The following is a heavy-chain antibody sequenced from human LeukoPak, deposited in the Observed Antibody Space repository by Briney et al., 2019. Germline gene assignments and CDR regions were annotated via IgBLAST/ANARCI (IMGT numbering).Heavy chain of an antibody. D-gene: IGHD3-10*01. CDR2: IYYSGST. CDR1: GGSISSSSYY. CDR3: ARGRDMVRGVIRGDLMDV. J-gene: IGHJ6*03. V-gene: IGHV4-39*07. Sequence: PSETLSLTCTVSGGSISSSSYYWGWIRQPPGKGLEWIGSIYYSGSTNYNPSLKSRVTISVDTSKNQFSLKLSSVTAADTAVYYCARGRDMVRGVIRGDLMDVWGKGTTVTVSS.